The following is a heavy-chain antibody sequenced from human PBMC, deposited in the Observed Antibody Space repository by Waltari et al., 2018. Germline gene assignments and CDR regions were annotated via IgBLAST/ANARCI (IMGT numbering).Heavy chain of an antibody. CDR1: GGTLSSYP. J-gene: IGHJ6*03. CDR3: AMDFWSDTDYYYYMDV. D-gene: IGHD3-3*01. CDR2: IIPICGTT. Sequence: QVQLVQSGAEVKKPGSSVKVYCKASGGTLSSYPFTWVRQAPGQGREWMGGIIPICGTTNYAQEFQGRFTIPADESTSTGFLELSSLRAEDTAVYYCAMDFWSDTDYYYYMDVWGKGTTVTVSS. V-gene: IGHV1-69*01.